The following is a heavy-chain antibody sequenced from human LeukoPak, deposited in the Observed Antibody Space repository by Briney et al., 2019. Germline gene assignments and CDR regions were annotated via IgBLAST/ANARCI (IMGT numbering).Heavy chain of an antibody. Sequence: GGSLRLSCAASGFTFSSYEMNWVRQAPGKGLEWVSSISGTSSYIYYADSVKGRFTISRDNAKNSLYLQMNSLRAEDTAMYYCASAYYYDSSGYYYSHYWGQGTLVTVSS. J-gene: IGHJ4*02. V-gene: IGHV3-21*01. CDR3: ASAYYYDSSGYYYSHY. CDR2: ISGTSSYI. D-gene: IGHD3-22*01. CDR1: GFTFSSYE.